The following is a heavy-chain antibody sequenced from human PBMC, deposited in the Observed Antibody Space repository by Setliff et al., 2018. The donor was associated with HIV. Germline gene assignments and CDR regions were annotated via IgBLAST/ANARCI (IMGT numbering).Heavy chain of an antibody. CDR3: ARVPPLKAFGGVISLYYFDY. Sequence: KPSETLSLTCTVSGGSISSGGYYWSWIRQHPGKGLEWIGYIYYSGSTYYNPSLKSRVTISVDTSKNQFSLKLSSVTAADTAVYYCARVPPLKAFGGVISLYYFDYWGQGTLVTVSS. CDR2: IYYSGST. D-gene: IGHD3-16*02. V-gene: IGHV4-31*03. CDR1: GGSISSGGYY. J-gene: IGHJ4*02.